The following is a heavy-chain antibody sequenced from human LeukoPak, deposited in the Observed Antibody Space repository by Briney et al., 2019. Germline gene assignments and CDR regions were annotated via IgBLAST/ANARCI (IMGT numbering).Heavy chain of an antibody. D-gene: IGHD2-15*01. Sequence: GGSLRLSCVVSGFTFSRYAMTWVRQAPGEGLKGVSTISGSDFITYYADSVTGRFTISRDNSKNTVYLQMNSLRGDDTAVYYCALCSGGSCYAFDNWGQGTLVTVSS. V-gene: IGHV3-23*01. J-gene: IGHJ4*02. CDR1: GFTFSRYA. CDR2: ISGSDFIT. CDR3: ALCSGGSCYAFDN.